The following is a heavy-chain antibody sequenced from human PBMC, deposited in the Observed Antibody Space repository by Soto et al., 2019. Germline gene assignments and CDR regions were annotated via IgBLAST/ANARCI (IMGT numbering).Heavy chain of an antibody. J-gene: IGHJ4*02. V-gene: IGHV4-34*01. CDR1: GGSFSGYY. CDR2: INHSGST. D-gene: IGHD6-13*01. Sequence: SETLSLTCAVYGGSFSGYYWSWIRQPPGKGLEWIGEINHSGSTNYNPSLKSRVTISVDTSKNQFSLKLSSVTAADTAVYYCASWGAAAGPRDYWGQGTLVTVS. CDR3: ASWGAAAGPRDY.